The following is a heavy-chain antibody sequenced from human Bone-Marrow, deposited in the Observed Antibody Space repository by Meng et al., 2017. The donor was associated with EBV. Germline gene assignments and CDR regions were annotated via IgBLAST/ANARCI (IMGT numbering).Heavy chain of an antibody. CDR3: ARPFPSWQSPRLDPFGA. Sequence: QVQLQQWGAGLLKPSEXLSLTCAVHGGSFSGYYWNWIRQPPGKGLEWIGSMYYSGSTYYNPSLKSRVTISVDTSKNQFSLKLSSVTAADTAVYYCARPFPSWQSPRLDPFGAWGQGTLVTVSS. CDR1: GGSFSGYY. J-gene: IGHJ5*02. CDR2: MYYSGST. V-gene: IGHV4-34*01. D-gene: IGHD6-19*01.